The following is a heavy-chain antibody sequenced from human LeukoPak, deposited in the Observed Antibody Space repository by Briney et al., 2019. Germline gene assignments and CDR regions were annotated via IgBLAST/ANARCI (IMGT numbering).Heavy chain of an antibody. CDR3: ARAGVAVYTMDV. D-gene: IGHD2-15*01. Sequence: GGSLRLSCAASGFTFRNYGMRWVRQAPGKGLGWVAVIWYDGSNRYYADSVKGRFTISRDSSKNTLSLEMNSLRAEDTAVCYCARAGVAVYTMDVWGKGATVTVSS. CDR2: IWYDGSNR. J-gene: IGHJ6*04. CDR1: GFTFRNYG. V-gene: IGHV3-33*01.